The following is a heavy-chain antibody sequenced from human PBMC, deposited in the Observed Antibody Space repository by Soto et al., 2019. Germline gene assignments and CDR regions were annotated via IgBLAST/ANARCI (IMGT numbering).Heavy chain of an antibody. V-gene: IGHV3-30-3*01. CDR1: GFTFSSYA. Sequence: QVQLVESGGGVVQPGRSLRLSCAASGFTFSSYAMHWVRQAPGKGLEWVAVISYDGSNKYYADSVKGRFTISRDNSKNTLYLQMNSLRAEDTAVYYCARAYEGDYLHYWGQRTLLTDSS. J-gene: IGHJ4*02. CDR2: ISYDGSNK. CDR3: ARAYEGDYLHY. D-gene: IGHD3-16*01.